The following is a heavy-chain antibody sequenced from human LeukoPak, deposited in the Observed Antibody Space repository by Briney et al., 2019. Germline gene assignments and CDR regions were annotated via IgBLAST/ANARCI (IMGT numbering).Heavy chain of an antibody. CDR1: GFXFSHFG. D-gene: IGHD4-11*01. V-gene: IGHV3-30*18. CDR2: ISYDESHI. J-gene: IGHJ4*02. CDR3: AKPVRAPDYGNYGIDY. Sequence: PGGSLRLSCAASGFXFSHFGMHWVRXAPGKGLEXVAVISYDESHIYYADSVRGRFTISRDRPQNTLYLQMNGLTTEDTALYYCAKPVRAPDYGNYGIDYWGQGTLVTVSS.